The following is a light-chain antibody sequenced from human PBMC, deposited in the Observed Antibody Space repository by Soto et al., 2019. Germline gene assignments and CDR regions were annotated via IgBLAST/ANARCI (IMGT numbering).Light chain of an antibody. CDR3: CSYAGSSIRYV. CDR1: SSDVGSYNL. V-gene: IGLV2-23*01. CDR2: EGS. Sequence: QSALTQPASVSGSPGQSITLSCTGTSSDVGSYNLVSWYQQHPGKAPKLMIYEGSKRPSGVSNRFSGSKSGNTASLTISGLPAEDEADYYCCSYAGSSIRYVFGTGTKLTVL. J-gene: IGLJ1*01.